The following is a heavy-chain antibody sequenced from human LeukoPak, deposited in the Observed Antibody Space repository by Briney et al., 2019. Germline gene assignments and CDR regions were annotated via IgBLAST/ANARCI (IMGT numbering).Heavy chain of an antibody. D-gene: IGHD3-22*01. CDR3: AKVRSGYLSCIQH. Sequence: GGSLRLSCAASGITFSNYAMSWVRQAPGKGLEWVPTISEGGGSTDYADSVKGRFTVSRDNSKNTVSLQMNTLRAEDTAVYYCAKVRSGYLSCIQHWGQGTLVTVSS. V-gene: IGHV3-23*01. J-gene: IGHJ1*01. CDR2: ISEGGGST. CDR1: GITFSNYA.